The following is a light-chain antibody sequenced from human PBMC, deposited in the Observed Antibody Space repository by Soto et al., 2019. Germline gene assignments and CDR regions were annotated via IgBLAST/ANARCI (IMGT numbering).Light chain of an antibody. V-gene: IGKV1-8*01. Sequence: AIRMTQSPSSLSASTGDRVTITCRASQGISSYLAWYQQKPGKAPKLLIYAASTLQSGVPSRFSGSGSGTDFTLTISCLQSEDFATYYCQQYYSYPLGFGQGTKVDIK. CDR3: QQYYSYPLG. CDR2: AAS. J-gene: IGKJ1*01. CDR1: QGISSY.